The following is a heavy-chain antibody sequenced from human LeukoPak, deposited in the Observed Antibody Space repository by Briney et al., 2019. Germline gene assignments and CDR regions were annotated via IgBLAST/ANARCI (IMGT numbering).Heavy chain of an antibody. V-gene: IGHV3-23*01. Sequence: GGSLRLSCAASGFTFNTYGMSWVRQAPGRGLEWVSGISGSGGGTYYADSVKGRFTISRDNSKNTLYLQMNSLRAEDTAVYYCANSYSGYDVAFDYWGQGTLVTVSS. CDR1: GFTFNTYG. J-gene: IGHJ4*02. CDR2: ISGSGGGT. CDR3: ANSYSGYDVAFDY. D-gene: IGHD5-12*01.